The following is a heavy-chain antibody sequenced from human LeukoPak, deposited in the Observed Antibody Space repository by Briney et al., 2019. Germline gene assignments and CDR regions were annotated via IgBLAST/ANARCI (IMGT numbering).Heavy chain of an antibody. Sequence: PGGSLRLSCAASGFTFSSYWMSWVRQAPGKGLEWVANIKQDGSEKYYVDSVKGRFTISRDNAKNSLYLQMNSLRAEDTAVYYCARERGLLWFGELLNWGQRTLVTVSS. CDR2: IKQDGSEK. V-gene: IGHV3-7*01. D-gene: IGHD3-10*01. CDR3: ARERGLLWFGELLN. CDR1: GFTFSSYW. J-gene: IGHJ4*02.